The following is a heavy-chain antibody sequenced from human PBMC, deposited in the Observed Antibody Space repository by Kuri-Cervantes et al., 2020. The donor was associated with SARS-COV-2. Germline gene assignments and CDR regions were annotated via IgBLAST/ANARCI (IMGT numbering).Heavy chain of an antibody. V-gene: IGHV6-1*01. CDR2: TYYRSKWHY. CDR1: GDSVSTNSAA. J-gene: IGHJ4*02. Sequence: SCAISGDSVSTNSAAWNWIRQSPSRGLEWLGRTYYRSKWHYDYAVSVKSRIIINADTSKNQFSLKLSSVTAADTAVYYCARVVVWSGYYFDYWGQGTLVTVSS. D-gene: IGHD3-3*01. CDR3: ARVVVWSGYYFDY.